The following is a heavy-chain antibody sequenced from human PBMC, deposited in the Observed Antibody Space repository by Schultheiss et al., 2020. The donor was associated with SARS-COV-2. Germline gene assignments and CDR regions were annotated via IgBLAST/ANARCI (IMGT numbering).Heavy chain of an antibody. CDR2: ISAYNGNT. CDR3: ARVRRYNWNYGGGEYNWFDP. J-gene: IGHJ5*02. Sequence: ASVKVSCKASGYTFTSYGISWVRQAPGQGLEWMGWISAYNGNTNYAQKLQGRVTMTTDTSTSTAYMELRSLRSDDTAVYYCARVRRYNWNYGGGEYNWFDPWGQGTLVTVSS. CDR1: GYTFTSYG. D-gene: IGHD1-7*01. V-gene: IGHV1-18*01.